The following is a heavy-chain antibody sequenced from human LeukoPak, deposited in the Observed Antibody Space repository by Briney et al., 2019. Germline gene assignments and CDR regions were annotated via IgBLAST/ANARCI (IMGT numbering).Heavy chain of an antibody. CDR3: AKARDSSGWYLKYYFDY. Sequence: AGGSLRLSCAASGFTFSSYAMTWVRQAPGKGLEWVSAISGSGGSTYYADSVKGRFTISRDNSKNTLYLQMNSLRAEDTAVYYCAKARDSSGWYLKYYFDYWGQGTLVTVSS. J-gene: IGHJ4*02. CDR2: ISGSGGST. CDR1: GFTFSSYA. V-gene: IGHV3-23*01. D-gene: IGHD6-19*01.